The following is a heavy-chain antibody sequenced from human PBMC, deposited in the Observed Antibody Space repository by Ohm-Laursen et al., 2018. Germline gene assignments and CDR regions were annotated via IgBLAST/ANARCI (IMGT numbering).Heavy chain of an antibody. CDR3: ARARIQLWLFDY. Sequence: VASVKVSCNTSGYTFTGYYMHWVRQAPGQGLEWMGWINPNSGGTNYAQKFQGRVTMTRDTSISTAYMELSRLRSDDTAVYYCARARIQLWLFDYWGQGTLVTVSS. J-gene: IGHJ4*02. CDR1: GYTFTGYY. D-gene: IGHD5-18*01. CDR2: INPNSGGT. V-gene: IGHV1-2*02.